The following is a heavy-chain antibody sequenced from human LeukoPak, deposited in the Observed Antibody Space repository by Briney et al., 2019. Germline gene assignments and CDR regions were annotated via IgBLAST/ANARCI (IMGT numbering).Heavy chain of an antibody. J-gene: IGHJ4*02. CDR2: IYYSGST. CDR1: GGSISSHY. CDR3: ARGTIFGLHY. V-gene: IGHV4-59*11. D-gene: IGHD3/OR15-3a*01. Sequence: SETLSLTCTVSGGSISSHYWSWVRQPPGKGLEWMGYIYYSGSTNYTPSLKSRVANSVDTSKNQFPLKLTSVTAADTAVYYCARGTIFGLHYWGQGTLVTVSS.